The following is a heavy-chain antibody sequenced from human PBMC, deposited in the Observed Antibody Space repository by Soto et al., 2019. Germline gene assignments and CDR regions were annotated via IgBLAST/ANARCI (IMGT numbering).Heavy chain of an antibody. D-gene: IGHD2-21*01. CDR2: IYPGDSDT. CDR1: GYSFTSYW. V-gene: IGHV5-51*01. Sequence: GESLNISCKGSGYSFTSYWIGLVRQMPGKGLEWMGIIYPGDSDTRYSPSFQGQVTISADKSISTAYLQWSSLKASDTAMYYCARRDSSELYGMDVWGQGTTVTVSS. J-gene: IGHJ6*02. CDR3: ARRDSSELYGMDV.